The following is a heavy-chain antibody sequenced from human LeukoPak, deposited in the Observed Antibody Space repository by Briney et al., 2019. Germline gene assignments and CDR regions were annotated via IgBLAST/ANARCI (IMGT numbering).Heavy chain of an antibody. Sequence: GGSLRLSCAASGFTFSSYEMNWVRQAPGQGLEWLSYIDTSGTTINYADSVKGRFTISRDNAKNSLYLQINSLRAEDTAVYYCARGWGRIFWGQGTMVTVSS. CDR1: GFTFSSYE. J-gene: IGHJ3*01. D-gene: IGHD3-16*01. CDR2: IDTSGTTI. V-gene: IGHV3-48*03. CDR3: ARGWGRIF.